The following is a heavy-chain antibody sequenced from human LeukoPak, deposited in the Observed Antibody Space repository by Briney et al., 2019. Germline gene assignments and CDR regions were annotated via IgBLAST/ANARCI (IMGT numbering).Heavy chain of an antibody. CDR1: GYTFTSYA. V-gene: IGHV7-4-1*02. CDR2: INTNTGNP. J-gene: IGHJ6*03. Sequence: GASVKVSCKASGYTFTSYAMNWVRQAPGQGLEWMGWINTNTGNPTYAQGFTGRFVFSLDTSVSTAYLQISSLKAEDTAVYYCARTLLQPGIAAADGFYYYYYYYMDVWGKGTTVTVSS. D-gene: IGHD6-13*01. CDR3: ARTLLQPGIAAADGFYYYYYYYMDV.